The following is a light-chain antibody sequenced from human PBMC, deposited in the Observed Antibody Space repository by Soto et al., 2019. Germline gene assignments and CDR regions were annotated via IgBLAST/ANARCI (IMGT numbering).Light chain of an antibody. V-gene: IGKV1-5*01. CDR2: DAS. CDR1: QSISSW. CDR3: KQYNSYFT. J-gene: IGKJ1*01. Sequence: DIQITQSPSTLSASVGDRVTITCRASQSISSWLAWYQQKPGKAPKLLIYDASSLESGVPSRFSGSGSGKEFTLTISSLQPDDFATYYCKQYNSYFTFGQGTKVDIK.